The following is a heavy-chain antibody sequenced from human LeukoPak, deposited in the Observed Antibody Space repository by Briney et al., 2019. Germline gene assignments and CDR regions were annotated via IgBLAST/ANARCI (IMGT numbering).Heavy chain of an antibody. CDR3: ATRGNYYGYFDS. CDR2: ISGDGGST. CDR1: GLTLDTYA. Sequence: GGSLRLSCAPSGLTLDTYAMTWVRQAPGKGLEWVSTISGDGGSTYYAGSVKGRFVISKDISKSTLYLDMNSLTGEDTAIYFCATRGNYYGYFDSWGQGTLVTVSS. J-gene: IGHJ4*02. V-gene: IGHV3-23*01. D-gene: IGHD5-18*01.